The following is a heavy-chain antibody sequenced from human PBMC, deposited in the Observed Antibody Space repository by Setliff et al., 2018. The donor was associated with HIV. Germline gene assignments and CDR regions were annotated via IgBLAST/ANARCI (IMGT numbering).Heavy chain of an antibody. J-gene: IGHJ4*02. V-gene: IGHV1-69*04. D-gene: IGHD3-9*01. Sequence: ASVKVSCKASGGTFSSYAISWVRQAPGQGLEWMGIINPSGIANYAQKFQGRVTITADESTTTAYMELSSLRSEDTALYYCAGSILTGYYTFGADYWGQGTLVTVSS. CDR1: GGTFSSYA. CDR2: INPSGIA. CDR3: AGSILTGYYTFGADY.